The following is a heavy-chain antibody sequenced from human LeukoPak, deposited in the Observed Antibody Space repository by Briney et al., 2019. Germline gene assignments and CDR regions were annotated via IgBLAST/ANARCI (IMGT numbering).Heavy chain of an antibody. CDR3: AKDQDPHSYGSGSYAPFDY. D-gene: IGHD3-10*01. J-gene: IGHJ4*02. CDR2: ISGSGGST. Sequence: PGGSLRLSCVASGFSFTTHAMGWFRQAPGKGLEWVSHISGSGGSTKYSGSVKGRFTISRDNSKNTLYLQINSLRADDTAVYYCAKDQDPHSYGSGSYAPFDYWGQGTLVTVSS. CDR1: GFSFTTHA. V-gene: IGHV3-23*01.